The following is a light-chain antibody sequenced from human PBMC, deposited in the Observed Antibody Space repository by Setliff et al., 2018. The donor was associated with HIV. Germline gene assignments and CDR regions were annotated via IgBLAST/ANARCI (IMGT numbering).Light chain of an antibody. CDR3: CSSAGTYTSFFV. J-gene: IGLJ1*01. Sequence: QSALTQPRSVSGSPGQSVTIACTGTSSDAGDYNFVSWYQLHPGKAPKLIIYDVTKRPSGVPDRFSGSKSANAASLTISGLRAEDEADYYCCSSAGTYTSFFVFGTGTKVTV. V-gene: IGLV2-11*01. CDR2: DVT. CDR1: SSDAGDYNF.